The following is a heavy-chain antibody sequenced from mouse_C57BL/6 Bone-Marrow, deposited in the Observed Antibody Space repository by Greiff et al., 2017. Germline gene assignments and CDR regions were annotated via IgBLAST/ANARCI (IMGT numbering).Heavy chain of an antibody. CDR2: IWGDGST. V-gene: IGHV2-3*01. D-gene: IGHD1-1*01. J-gene: IGHJ3*01. CDR1: GFSLTSYG. CDR3: ARYGSSAWFAY. Sequence: VKLMESGPGLVAPSPCLSITCTASGFSLTSYGVSWVRQPPGKGLEWLGVIWGDGSTNYHSALMSRLSISKDNSKSQVFLKLNSLQTDDTATYYCARYGSSAWFAYWGQGTLVTVSA.